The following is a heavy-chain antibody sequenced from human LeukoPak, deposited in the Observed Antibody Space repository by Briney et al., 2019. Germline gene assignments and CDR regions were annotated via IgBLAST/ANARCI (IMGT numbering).Heavy chain of an antibody. V-gene: IGHV4-39*01. CDR1: GGSISISNYY. D-gene: IGHD6-19*01. Sequence: SETLSLTCTVSGGSISISNYYWGWLRQPPGKGLEWIGSFYCSGSTYYNPSLKSRVTISVDTSKSQFSLKLNSVTAADTAVYYCARKQWVMYYFESWGQGTLVTVSS. CDR2: FYCSGST. J-gene: IGHJ4*02. CDR3: ARKQWVMYYFES.